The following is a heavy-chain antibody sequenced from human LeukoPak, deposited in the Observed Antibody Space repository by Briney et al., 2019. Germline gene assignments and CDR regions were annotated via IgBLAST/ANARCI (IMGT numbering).Heavy chain of an antibody. CDR3: GATRYSSRHRPTFDY. Sequence: SGGSLRLSCAASGFTVSSNYMSWVRQAPGKGLEWVSVIYSGGSTYYADSVKGRFTISRDNSKNTLYLQMNSLRAEDTAVYYCGATRYSSRHRPTFDYWGQGTLVTVSS. CDR1: GFTVSSNY. D-gene: IGHD6-13*01. J-gene: IGHJ4*02. V-gene: IGHV3-66*01. CDR2: IYSGGST.